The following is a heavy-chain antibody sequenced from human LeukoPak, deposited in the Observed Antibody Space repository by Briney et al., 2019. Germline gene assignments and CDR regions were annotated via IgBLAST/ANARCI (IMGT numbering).Heavy chain of an antibody. D-gene: IGHD3-22*01. CDR1: GFTFSSNY. Sequence: PGGSLRLSCAASGFTFSSNYMSWVRQAPGKGLEWVSVIYSGGSTYYADSVKGRFTISRDNSKNTLYLQMNSLRAEDTAVYYCARDADYDSSGYLNDYWGQGTLVTVSS. V-gene: IGHV3-66*01. CDR2: IYSGGST. J-gene: IGHJ4*02. CDR3: ARDADYDSSGYLNDY.